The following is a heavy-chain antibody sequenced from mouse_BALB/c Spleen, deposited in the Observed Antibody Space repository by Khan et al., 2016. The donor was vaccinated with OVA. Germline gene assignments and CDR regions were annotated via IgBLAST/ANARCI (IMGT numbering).Heavy chain of an antibody. CDR2: MLYTGYT. D-gene: IGHD2-14*01. Sequence: EVQLQESGPSLVKPSQTLSLTCSVTGDSITSGYWSWIRKFPGNKLEYMGYMLYTGYTDYNPSLKSRLAITRHTSKNQYYLQLNSVTTEDTAPYYFSRSTYRYAFAYWGQGTLVTVSS. J-gene: IGHJ3*01. CDR3: SRSTYRYAFAY. V-gene: IGHV3-8*02. CDR1: GDSITSGY.